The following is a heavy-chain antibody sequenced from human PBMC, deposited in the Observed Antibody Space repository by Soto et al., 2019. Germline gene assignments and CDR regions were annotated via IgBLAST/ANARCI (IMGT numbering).Heavy chain of an antibody. Sequence: GGSLRLSCAASGFSVRGNYMSWVRQAPGKGLEWISLIYTGGGTFFADSVRGRFTVSRDSSKNTVYLHMNNLRAEDTAVYYCAREQNYYYDTTGYYMGLFDSWGQGTLVTVSS. CDR3: AREQNYYYDTTGYYMGLFDS. J-gene: IGHJ4*02. D-gene: IGHD3-22*01. CDR1: GFSVRGNY. V-gene: IGHV3-53*01. CDR2: IYTGGGT.